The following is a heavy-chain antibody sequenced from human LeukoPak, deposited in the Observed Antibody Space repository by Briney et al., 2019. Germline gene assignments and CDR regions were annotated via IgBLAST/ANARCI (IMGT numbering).Heavy chain of an antibody. V-gene: IGHV4-59*01. CDR3: ARAFYYDTRGYQSYTFDI. J-gene: IGHJ3*02. Sequence: SETLPLTCNVSGGSISDYHWSWIRQPPGKALERVGYIFYSGSTNYHPSLESRVTISADRSKNQFSLKVNSVIAADTAVYYCARAFYYDTRGYQSYTFDIWGQGTQVTVSS. CDR1: GGSISDYH. CDR2: IFYSGST. D-gene: IGHD3-22*01.